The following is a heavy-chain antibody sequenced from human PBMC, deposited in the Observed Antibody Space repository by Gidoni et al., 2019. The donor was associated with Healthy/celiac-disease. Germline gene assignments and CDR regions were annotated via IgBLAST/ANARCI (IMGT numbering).Heavy chain of an antibody. Sequence: EVQLLESGGGMVQPGGSLRLSCAASGVTFSSDALSWVRQAPGRGLEWVSAISVSGGSTYYADSVKGRFTISRDNSKTTLYLQMNSLRAEDTAVYYCANEDLRWLGVGYWGQGTLVTVSS. CDR2: ISVSGGST. J-gene: IGHJ4*02. V-gene: IGHV3-23*01. D-gene: IGHD4-17*01. CDR1: GVTFSSDA. CDR3: ANEDLRWLGVGY.